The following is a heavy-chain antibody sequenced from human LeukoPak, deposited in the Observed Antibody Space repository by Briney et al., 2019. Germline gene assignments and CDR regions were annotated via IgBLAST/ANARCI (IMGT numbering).Heavy chain of an antibody. Sequence: SETLSLTCTVSGGSISSYYWSWIRQPAGKGLEWIGRIYTSGSTNYNPSLKSRVTISVDKSKNQFSLKLSSVTAADTAVYYCARGGGWYRYFDYWGQGTLVTVSS. CDR3: ARGGGWYRYFDY. V-gene: IGHV4-4*07. J-gene: IGHJ4*02. D-gene: IGHD6-19*01. CDR1: GGSISSYY. CDR2: IYTSGST.